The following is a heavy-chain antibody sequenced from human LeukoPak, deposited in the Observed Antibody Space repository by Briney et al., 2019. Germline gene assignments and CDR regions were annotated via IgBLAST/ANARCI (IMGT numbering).Heavy chain of an antibody. CDR1: GFTFDDYA. Sequence: SLRLSCAASGFTFDDYAMHWVRQAPGKGLEWVSGISWNSGSIGYADSVKGRFTISRDNAKNSLYLQMNSLRAEDTALYYCAKDSHSIHWYFDLWGRGTLVTVSS. CDR3: AKDSHSIHWYFDL. D-gene: IGHD2/OR15-2a*01. V-gene: IGHV3-9*01. CDR2: ISWNSGSI. J-gene: IGHJ2*01.